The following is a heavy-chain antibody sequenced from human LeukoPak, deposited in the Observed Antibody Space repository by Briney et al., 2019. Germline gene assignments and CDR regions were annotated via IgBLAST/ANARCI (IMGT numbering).Heavy chain of an antibody. CDR2: IKGDGSST. CDR1: GFPISQHW. CDR3: ARGAYCGGDCPLPNSLY. D-gene: IGHD2-21*01. J-gene: IGHJ4*02. Sequence: GGSLRLSCVASGFPISQHWTTWVRPAPGKGLVWVSRIKGDGSSTTYADSVKGRFTISRDNAKNTLYLQMNSLTAEDTAVYYCARGAYCGGDCPLPNSLYWGRGTLVTVSS. V-gene: IGHV3-74*01.